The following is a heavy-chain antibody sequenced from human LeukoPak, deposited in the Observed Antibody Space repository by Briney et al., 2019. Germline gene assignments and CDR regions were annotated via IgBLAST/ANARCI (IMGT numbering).Heavy chain of an antibody. J-gene: IGHJ3*02. CDR3: AKDSLLGAFDI. D-gene: IGHD1-26*01. CDR2: ISWDGGST. Sequence: PGGSLRLSCAASGFTFDDYAMHWVRQAPGKGLEWVSLISWDGGSTYYADSVKGRFTISRDNAKNSLYLQMNSLRAEDMALYYCAKDSLLGAFDIWGQGTMVTVSS. V-gene: IGHV3-43D*03. CDR1: GFTFDDYA.